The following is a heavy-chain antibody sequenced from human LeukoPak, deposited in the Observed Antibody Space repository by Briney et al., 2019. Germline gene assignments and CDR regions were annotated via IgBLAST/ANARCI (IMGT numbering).Heavy chain of an antibody. Sequence: ASETLSLTCAVYGGSFSGYYWSWIRQPPGKGLEWIGYIYHSGSTYYNPSLKSRVTISVDRSKNQFSLKLSSVTAADTAVYYCARLRFLEWLFRTWGQGTLVTVSS. CDR3: ARLRFLEWLFRT. CDR1: GGSFSGYY. D-gene: IGHD3-3*01. V-gene: IGHV4-34*01. CDR2: IYHSGST. J-gene: IGHJ5*02.